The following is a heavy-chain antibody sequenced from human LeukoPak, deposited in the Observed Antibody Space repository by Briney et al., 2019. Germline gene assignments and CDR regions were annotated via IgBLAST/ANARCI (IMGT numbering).Heavy chain of an antibody. D-gene: IGHD3-10*01. V-gene: IGHV4-59*08. Sequence: PSETLSLTCTVSGGSISSYYWSWLRQPPGKGLEWIGYIYYSGSTNYNPSLKSRVTISVDTSKNQFSLKLSSVTAADTAVYYCARVGYYGVVRIFDYWGQGTLVTVSS. CDR1: GGSISSYY. CDR3: ARVGYYGVVRIFDY. J-gene: IGHJ4*02. CDR2: IYYSGST.